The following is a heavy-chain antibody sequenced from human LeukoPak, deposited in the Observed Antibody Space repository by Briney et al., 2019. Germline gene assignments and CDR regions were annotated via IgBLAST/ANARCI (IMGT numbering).Heavy chain of an antibody. D-gene: IGHD3-22*01. J-gene: IGHJ4*02. Sequence: GGSLRLSCAASGFTFSSYAMHWVRQPPGKGLEWVSGISWNSGSIGYADSVKGRFTISRDNAKNSLYLQMNSLRAEDTALYYCAKDINYDSSGYRGYFDYWGQGTLVTVSS. CDR2: ISWNSGSI. V-gene: IGHV3-9*01. CDR1: GFTFSSYA. CDR3: AKDINYDSSGYRGYFDY.